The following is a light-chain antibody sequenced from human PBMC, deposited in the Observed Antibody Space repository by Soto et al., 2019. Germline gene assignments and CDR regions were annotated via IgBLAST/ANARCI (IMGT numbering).Light chain of an antibody. J-gene: IGKJ1*01. CDR3: QKYDSAPWT. CDR1: QGISNY. CDR2: AAS. Sequence: DIQMTQSPSSLAASVRDRVTITCRASQGISNYLAWYQQKPGKVPKLLIYAASTLQSGVPSRFSGSGSGTDFTLTISSLQPEYVATYYCQKYDSAPWTFGQGTTVEI. V-gene: IGKV1-27*01.